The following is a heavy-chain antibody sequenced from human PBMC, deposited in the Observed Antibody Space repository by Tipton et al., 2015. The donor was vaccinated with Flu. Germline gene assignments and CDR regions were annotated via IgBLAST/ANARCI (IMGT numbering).Heavy chain of an antibody. V-gene: IGHV4-34*01. CDR3: ARGRTSWYGGVDY. CDR2: INHRGST. CDR1: GGSFSGYY. D-gene: IGHD6-13*01. Sequence: TLSLTCAVYGGSFSGYYWSWIRQPPGKGLEWIGEINHRGSTNYNPSLKSRVTISVDTSKNQFSLKLSSVTAADTAVYYCARGRTSWYGGVDYWGQGTLVTVSS. J-gene: IGHJ4*02.